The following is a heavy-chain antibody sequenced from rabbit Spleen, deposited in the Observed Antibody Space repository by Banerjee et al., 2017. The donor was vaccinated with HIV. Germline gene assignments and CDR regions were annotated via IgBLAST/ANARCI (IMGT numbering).Heavy chain of an antibody. D-gene: IGHD8-1*01. CDR1: GISFGISDY. V-gene: IGHV1S40*01. J-gene: IGHJ6*01. Sequence: QSLEESGGGLVQPEGSLTLTCTASGISFGISDYMCWVRQAPGKGLEWIACIDAGSSGFTYFANWAKGRFTISKTSSTTVTLQMTSLTAADTATYFCARDTASSFSSYGMDLWGPGTLVTVS. CDR3: ARDTASSFSSYGMDL. CDR2: IDAGSSGFT.